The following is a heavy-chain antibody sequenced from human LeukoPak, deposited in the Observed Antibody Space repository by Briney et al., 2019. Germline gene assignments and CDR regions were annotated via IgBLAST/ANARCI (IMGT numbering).Heavy chain of an antibody. CDR3: ARQAVAGSIDY. CDR2: IYYSGST. V-gene: IGHV4-39*01. D-gene: IGHD6-19*01. Sequence: PSDTLPLTCIVSVGSISSSSYYWGWIPQPPGNGLEWIGSIYYSGSTYYNPSIKSGVTISVDTSKNLFSLKLSSVAAEATAVYYCARQAVAGSIDYWGQGTLVTVSS. CDR1: VGSISSSSYY. J-gene: IGHJ4*02.